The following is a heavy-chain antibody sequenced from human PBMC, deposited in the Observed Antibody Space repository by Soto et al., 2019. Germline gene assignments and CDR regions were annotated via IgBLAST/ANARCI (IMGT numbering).Heavy chain of an antibody. CDR3: ARELSTIVRAYN. V-gene: IGHV3-21*02. Sequence: EVQLVESGGGLVKPGGSLRLSCAASGFTFTSHNIYWFRQAPGKGLEWVSSISPYDHSMYYADSVKGRFTVSKDNAKSSVYLQMDSPRAEDTAMYYCARELSTIVRAYNWGQGTLVTVSS. CDR1: GFTFTSHN. CDR2: ISPYDHSM. J-gene: IGHJ4*02. D-gene: IGHD3-10*01.